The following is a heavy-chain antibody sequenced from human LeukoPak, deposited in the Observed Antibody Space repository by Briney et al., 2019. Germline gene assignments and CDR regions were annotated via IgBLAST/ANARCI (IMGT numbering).Heavy chain of an antibody. CDR2: IKQDGSEK. V-gene: IGHV3-7*03. J-gene: IGHJ6*04. Sequence: PGGSLRLSCAASGFTFSSYGMHWVRQAPGKGLEWVANIKQDGSEKYYVDSVKGRFTISRDNAKNSLYLQMNSLRAEDTAVYYCARDTYGDLIYYYYYGMDVWGKGTTVTVSS. CDR3: ARDTYGDLIYYYYYGMDV. CDR1: GFTFSSYG. D-gene: IGHD4-17*01.